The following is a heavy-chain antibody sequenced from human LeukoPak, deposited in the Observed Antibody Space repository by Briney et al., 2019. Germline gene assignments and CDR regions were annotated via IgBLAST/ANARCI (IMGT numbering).Heavy chain of an antibody. V-gene: IGHV3-23*01. J-gene: IGHJ4*02. CDR1: GFTFSSYA. D-gene: IGHD2-2*01. Sequence: GGSLRLSCAASGFTFSSYAMSWVRQAPGKGLEWVSAISVSDGTTYYADSVKGRFTISRDNSKNTLYLQMNSLRAEDTAVYYCAKRLYCSTTTCYGFDYWGQGTLVTVSS. CDR3: AKRLYCSTTTCYGFDY. CDR2: ISVSDGTT.